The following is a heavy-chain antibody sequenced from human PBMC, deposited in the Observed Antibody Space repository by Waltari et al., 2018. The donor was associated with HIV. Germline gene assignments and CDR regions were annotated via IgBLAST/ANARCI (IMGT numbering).Heavy chain of an antibody. CDR2: IKSKSDGGTA. V-gene: IGHV3-15*01. CDR3: TTGSNFGVVTYGEDN. CDR1: GFTFTKAW. J-gene: IGHJ4*02. D-gene: IGHD3-3*02. Sequence: EVQLVESGGGLVKPGGSLRLSCAASGFTFTKAWMSWLRQAPGKGLEWVGRIKSKSDGGTADYAAPVKGRFIISIDESKNTLYLQMNSLKSEDTAVYYCTTGSNFGVVTYGEDNWGQGTLVTVSS.